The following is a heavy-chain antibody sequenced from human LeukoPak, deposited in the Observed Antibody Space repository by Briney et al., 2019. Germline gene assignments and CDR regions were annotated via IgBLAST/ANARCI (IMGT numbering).Heavy chain of an antibody. CDR3: TRGSIAYYYMDV. CDR1: GGSFSGYY. J-gene: IGHJ6*03. Sequence: SETLSLTYAVYGGSFSGYYWSWIRQPPGKGLEWIGEINHSGSTNYNPSLKSRVTISVDTSKNQFSLKLSSVTAADTAVYYCTRGSIAYYYMDVWGKGTTVTISS. V-gene: IGHV4-34*01. CDR2: INHSGST. D-gene: IGHD6-13*01.